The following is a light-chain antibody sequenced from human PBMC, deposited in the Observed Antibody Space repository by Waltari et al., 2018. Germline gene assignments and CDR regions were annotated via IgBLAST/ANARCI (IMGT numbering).Light chain of an antibody. Sequence: AIQLTQSPSSLSASGGDRVTITCRASQGISSALAWYQQKPGKAPKLLIYDASSLESGVPSRFSGSGSGTDFTLTISSLQPEDFATYYCQQFNSYPITFGQGTRLEIK. CDR1: QGISSA. CDR2: DAS. J-gene: IGKJ5*01. CDR3: QQFNSYPIT. V-gene: IGKV1-13*02.